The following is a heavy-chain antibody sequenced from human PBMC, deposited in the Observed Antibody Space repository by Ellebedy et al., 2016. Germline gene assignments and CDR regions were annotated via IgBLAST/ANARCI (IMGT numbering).Heavy chain of an antibody. V-gene: IGHV4-39*07. D-gene: IGHD5-24*01. J-gene: IGHJ4*02. CDR1: GGSISSSSYY. CDR2: IYYSGST. CDR3: VAIYNSNSYRDY. Sequence: GSLRLSXSVSGGSISSSSYYWGWIRQPPGKGLEWIGSIYYSGSTYYNASLKSRVIISEDTSKNQFSLNLKSVTAADTAVYYCVAIYNSNSYRDYWGQGTLVTVSS.